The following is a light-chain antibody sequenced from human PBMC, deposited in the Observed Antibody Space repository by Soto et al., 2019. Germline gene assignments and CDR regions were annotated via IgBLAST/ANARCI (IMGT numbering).Light chain of an antibody. CDR2: GVS. CDR3: QQYGSSPLT. V-gene: IGKV3-20*01. CDR1: QTVSNSF. Sequence: EIVLTQSPGTLSLSPGERATLSCRASQTVSNSFLAWYQQKPGQAPRLLIYGVSSRATGIPDRFSGSGSGTDFPLSISRLEPEDSAVYYCQQYGSSPLTFGQGTKVEIK. J-gene: IGKJ1*01.